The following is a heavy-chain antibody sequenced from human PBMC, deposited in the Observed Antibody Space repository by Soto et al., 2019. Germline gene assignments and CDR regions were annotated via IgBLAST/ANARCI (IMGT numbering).Heavy chain of an antibody. D-gene: IGHD3-3*01. CDR3: ARDSFTIFGVVPNNWFDP. CDR2: MYYSGST. Sequence: PSETLSLTCTVSGGSISSYYWSWVRQPPGKGLEWIGYMYYSGSTNYNPSLKSRATMSVDTSKKRFSLKLSSLRSEDTAVYHCARDSFTIFGVVPNNWFDPWGQGTLVTVSS. J-gene: IGHJ5*02. CDR1: GGSISSYY. V-gene: IGHV4-59*01.